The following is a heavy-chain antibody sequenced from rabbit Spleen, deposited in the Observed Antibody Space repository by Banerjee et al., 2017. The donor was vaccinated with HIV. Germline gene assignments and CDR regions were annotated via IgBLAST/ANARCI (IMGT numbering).Heavy chain of an antibody. D-gene: IGHD8-1*01. CDR3: ARDSVGYIGNGYYFNL. Sequence: QLEESAGGLVQPGGSLKLSCKASGFTLSSYYMNWVRQAPGKGPEWIAYIHPGFGIRNYANSVRGRFTISSDSAQNTVFLQMTSLTAADTATYFCARDSVGYIGNGYYFNLWGPGTLVTVS. CDR2: IHPGFGIR. CDR1: GFTLSSYY. V-gene: IGHV1S7*01. J-gene: IGHJ4*01.